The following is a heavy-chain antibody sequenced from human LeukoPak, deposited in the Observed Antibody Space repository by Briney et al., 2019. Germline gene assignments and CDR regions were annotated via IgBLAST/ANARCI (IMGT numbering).Heavy chain of an antibody. CDR2: FIPILGTP. V-gene: IGHV1-69*11. CDR3: ARGLYCSSSTSCYDYGMDV. D-gene: IGHD2-2*01. CDR1: GGXFRSYG. J-gene: IGHJ6*02. Sequence: SVEVSCKTSGGXFRSYGLNWVRQAPGQGHEWLGCFIPILGTPEYAQNLQGRVTITADESTSTGYMELSSLRYEDTAVYYCARGLYCSSSTSCYDYGMDVWGQGTTVTVSS.